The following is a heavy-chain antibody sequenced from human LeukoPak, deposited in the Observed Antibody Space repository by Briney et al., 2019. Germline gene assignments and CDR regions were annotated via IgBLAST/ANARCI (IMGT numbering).Heavy chain of an antibody. CDR1: GYLFTHYW. Sequence: GESLKISCKGSGYLFTHYWIAWVRQMPGRGLEWMGIMLPGDSLTTYSPSFQGHVTMSVDKSVATAYLQLNSLKASDTAIYYCARAGVAVSGRFYYDYWGQGTLVSVS. V-gene: IGHV5-51*01. D-gene: IGHD2/OR15-2a*01. CDR2: MLPGDSLT. CDR3: ARAGVAVSGRFYYDY. J-gene: IGHJ4*02.